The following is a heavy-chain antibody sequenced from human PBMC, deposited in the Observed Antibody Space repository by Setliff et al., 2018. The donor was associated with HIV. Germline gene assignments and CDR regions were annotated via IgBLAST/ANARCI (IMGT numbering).Heavy chain of an antibody. CDR2: IIPILGVA. CDR1: RSTFNSHT. J-gene: IGHJ6*03. Sequence: SVKVSCKASRSTFNSHTINWVRQAPGQGLDLMGRIIPILGVANYAQRFQGKVTITADKSTSTAYMELTSLRFDDTAMYYCVRGVQSPPHYSYYYMDVWGEGTMVTVSS. CDR3: VRGVQSPPHYSYYYMDV. V-gene: IGHV1-69*02. D-gene: IGHD3-3*01.